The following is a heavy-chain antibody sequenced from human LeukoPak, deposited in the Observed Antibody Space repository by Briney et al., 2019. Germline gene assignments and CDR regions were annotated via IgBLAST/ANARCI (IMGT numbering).Heavy chain of an antibody. V-gene: IGHV3-74*01. Sequence: PGGSLRLSCAASGFTFSSYWMHWVRQAPGTGPVWVARTNRDGSSTAYADSVKGRFTISKDNAKNTLYLLMNSLRAEDTAVYYCARDSVEWYIFDYWGQGTLVTVSS. CDR3: ARDSVEWYIFDY. D-gene: IGHD3-3*01. CDR2: TNRDGSST. J-gene: IGHJ4*02. CDR1: GFTFSSYW.